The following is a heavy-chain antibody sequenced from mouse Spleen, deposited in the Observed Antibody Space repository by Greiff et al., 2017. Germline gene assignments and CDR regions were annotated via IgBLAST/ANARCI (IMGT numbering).Heavy chain of an antibody. CDR3: ARPTGVYAMDY. J-gene: IGHJ4*01. D-gene: IGHD4-1*02. V-gene: IGHV1-7*01. CDR1: GYTFTSYW. CDR2: INPSSGYT. Sequence: VHLVESGAELVRPGASVKLSCKASGYTFTSYWMHWVKQRPGQGLEWIGYINPSSGYTKYNQKFKDKATLTADKSSSTAYMQLSSLTYEDSAVYYCARPTGVYAMDYWGQGTSVTVSS.